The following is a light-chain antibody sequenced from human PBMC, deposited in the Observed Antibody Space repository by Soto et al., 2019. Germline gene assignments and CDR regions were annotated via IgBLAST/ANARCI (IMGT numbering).Light chain of an antibody. CDR3: QQYYSTPLT. Sequence: DIVMTQSPDSLAVSLGERATIDCRSSQSLLYSSINKNYLAWYQQKPGQPPTLLIYWSSTRESGVPDRFSGSGSGTDFTLTISSLQAEDVAVYYCQQYYSTPLTFGGGTKVEIK. J-gene: IGKJ4*01. CDR2: WSS. V-gene: IGKV4-1*01. CDR1: QSLLYSSINKNY.